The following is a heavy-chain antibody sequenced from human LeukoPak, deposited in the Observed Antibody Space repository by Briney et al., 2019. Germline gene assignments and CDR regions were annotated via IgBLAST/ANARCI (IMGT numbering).Heavy chain of an antibody. CDR2: IKQDGSEK. V-gene: IGHV3-7*01. CDR3: ARDVARYFDWLFPDWFDP. J-gene: IGHJ5*02. Sequence: GGSLRLSCAVSGFTFSSYWMSWVRQAPGKGLEWVANIKQDGSEKYYVDSVKGRFTISRDNAKNSLYLQMNSLRAEDTAVYYCARDVARYFDWLFPDWFDPWGQGTLVTVSS. D-gene: IGHD3-9*01. CDR1: GFTFSSYW.